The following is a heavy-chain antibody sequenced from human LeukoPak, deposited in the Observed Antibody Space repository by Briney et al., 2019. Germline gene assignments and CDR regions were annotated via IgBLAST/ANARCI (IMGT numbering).Heavy chain of an antibody. Sequence: SETLSLTCTVSGGSISSGSYYWSWIRQPAGKGLEWIGRIYTSGSTNYNPSLKSRVTISVDTSKNQFSLKLSSVTAADTAVYYCARVSYYDSSGYYYGCFQHWGQGTLVTVSS. CDR3: ARVSYYDSSGYYYGCFQH. V-gene: IGHV4-61*02. CDR2: IYTSGST. CDR1: GGSISSGSYY. J-gene: IGHJ1*01. D-gene: IGHD3-22*01.